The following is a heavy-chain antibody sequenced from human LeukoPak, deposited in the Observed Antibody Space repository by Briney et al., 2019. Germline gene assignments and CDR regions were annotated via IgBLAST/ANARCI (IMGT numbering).Heavy chain of an antibody. J-gene: IGHJ5*02. D-gene: IGHD3-16*01. CDR3: ARHFTGGKGSDP. CDR1: GGSINYYY. V-gene: IGHV4-59*08. Sequence: PSETLSLTCTVSGGSINYYYWSWIRQPPGRGLEWIGYTYYGGGTNYNPSFKSRVTISVDTSKNQFSLRLTSVTAADTAVYYCARHFTGGKGSDPWGQGTLVTVSS. CDR2: TYYGGGT.